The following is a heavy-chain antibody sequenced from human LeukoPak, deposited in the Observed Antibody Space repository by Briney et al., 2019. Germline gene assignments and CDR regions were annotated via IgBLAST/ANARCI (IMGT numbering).Heavy chain of an antibody. V-gene: IGHV3-48*03. CDR1: GFTFSSYE. CDR3: AKARGPVVVTAMFDC. D-gene: IGHD2-21*02. CDR2: ISSSGSTI. Sequence: GGSLRLSCAASGFTFSSYEMNWVRQAPGKGLEWVSYISSSGSTIYYADSVKGRFTISRDNAKNSLYLQMNSLRGEDTALYYCAKARGPVVVTAMFDCWGQGTLVTVSS. J-gene: IGHJ4*02.